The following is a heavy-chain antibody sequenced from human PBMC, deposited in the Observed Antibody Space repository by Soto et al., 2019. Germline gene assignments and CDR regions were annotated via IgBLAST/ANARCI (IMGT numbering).Heavy chain of an antibody. CDR3: ARHPGANCWSGLYFDY. J-gene: IGHJ4*02. CDR2: IYYSGST. Sequence: SETLSLTYTVSGGSISSYYWSCIRQPPGKGLEWIGYIYYSGSTNYNPSLKSRVTISVDTSKNQFSLKLSSVTAADTAVYYCARHPGANCWSGLYFDYWGKGTLVTVSS. CDR1: GGSISSYY. V-gene: IGHV4-59*01. D-gene: IGHD3-3*01.